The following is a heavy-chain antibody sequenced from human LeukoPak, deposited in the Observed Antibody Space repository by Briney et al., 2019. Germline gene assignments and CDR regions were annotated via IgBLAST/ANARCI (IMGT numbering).Heavy chain of an antibody. CDR3: ARDWGHFDS. Sequence: PGGSLRLSCAPSGFTFSTYWMNWVRQAPGKGLEWVANIKPDGSEKYYVDYVKGRFTISRDNAKNSLYLQMNSLRVEDTAVYYCARDWGHFDSWGQGTLVTVSS. V-gene: IGHV3-7*01. CDR1: GFTFSTYW. J-gene: IGHJ4*02. D-gene: IGHD7-27*01. CDR2: IKPDGSEK.